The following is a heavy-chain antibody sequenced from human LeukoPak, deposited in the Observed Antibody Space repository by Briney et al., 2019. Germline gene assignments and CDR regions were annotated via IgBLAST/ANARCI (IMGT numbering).Heavy chain of an antibody. CDR1: GFTFSSYE. D-gene: IGHD2-2*01. Sequence: GGSLRLSCAASGFTFSSYEMNWVRQAPGKGLEWVSYISSSGSTIYYADSVKGRFTISRDNAKNSLYLRMNRLRAEDTAVYYCARGRLRYCSSTSCYPTEYFQHWGQGTLVTVSS. V-gene: IGHV3-48*03. J-gene: IGHJ1*01. CDR3: ARGRLRYCSSTSCYPTEYFQH. CDR2: ISSSGSTI.